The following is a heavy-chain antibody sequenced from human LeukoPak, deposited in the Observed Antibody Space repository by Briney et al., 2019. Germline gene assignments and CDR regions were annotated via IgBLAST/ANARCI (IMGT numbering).Heavy chain of an antibody. V-gene: IGHV1-24*01. J-gene: IGHJ4*02. D-gene: IGHD3-22*01. CDR2: FDPEDGET. Sequence: ASVKVSCKVSGYTLTELSMHWVRQAPGKGLEWMGGFDPEDGETIYAQKFQGRVTMTEDTSTDTAYMELSSLRSEDTAVYYCATLSYYYDSSGYFYWGQGTLVTVSP. CDR3: ATLSYYYDSSGYFY. CDR1: GYTLTELS.